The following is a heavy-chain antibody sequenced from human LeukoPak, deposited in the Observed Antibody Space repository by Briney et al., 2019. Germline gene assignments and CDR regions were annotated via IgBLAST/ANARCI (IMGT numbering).Heavy chain of an antibody. Sequence: GGSLRLSSAASGFTFSSYAMSWVRQARGKGLEWVSAISGSGGSTYYADSVKGRFTISRDNSKNTLYLQMNSLRAEDTAVYYCAKDLWFGELPHYWGQGTLVTVSS. CDR3: AKDLWFGELPHY. V-gene: IGHV3-23*01. CDR1: GFTFSSYA. J-gene: IGHJ4*02. CDR2: ISGSGGST. D-gene: IGHD3-10*01.